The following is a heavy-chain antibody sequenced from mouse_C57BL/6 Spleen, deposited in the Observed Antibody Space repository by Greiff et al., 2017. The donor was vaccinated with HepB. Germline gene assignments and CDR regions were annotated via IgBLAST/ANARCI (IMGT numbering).Heavy chain of an antibody. CDR2: ISSGSSTI. V-gene: IGHV5-17*01. D-gene: IGHD1-1*01. J-gene: IGHJ3*01. CDR3: ARNGYGSSYRFAY. Sequence: EVHLVESGGGLVKPGGSLKLSCAASGFTFSDHGMHWVRQAPEKGLEWVAYISSGSSTIYYADTVKGRFTISRDNAKNTLFLQMTSLRSEDTAMYYCARNGYGSSYRFAYWGQGTLVTVSA. CDR1: GFTFSDHG.